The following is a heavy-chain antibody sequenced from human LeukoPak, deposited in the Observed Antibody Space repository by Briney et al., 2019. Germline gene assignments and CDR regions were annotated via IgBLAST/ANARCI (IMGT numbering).Heavy chain of an antibody. Sequence: GGFLRLSCAASGFTFSSYGMHWVRQAPGKGLEWVAVIWYDGSNKYYADSVKGRFTISRDNSKNTLYLQMNSLRAEDTAVYYCAREGSDSGSYSGIDYWGQGTLVTVSS. D-gene: IGHD1-26*01. J-gene: IGHJ4*02. CDR1: GFTFSSYG. V-gene: IGHV3-33*08. CDR3: AREGSDSGSYSGIDY. CDR2: IWYDGSNK.